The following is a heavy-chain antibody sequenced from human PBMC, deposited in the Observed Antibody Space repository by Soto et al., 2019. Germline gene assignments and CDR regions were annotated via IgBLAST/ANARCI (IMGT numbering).Heavy chain of an antibody. CDR1: GFTFSSYA. CDR2: ISVSGDSR. V-gene: IGHV3-23*01. J-gene: IGHJ4*02. Sequence: EVQLLESGGGLVQPGGSLRLSCATSGFTFSSYAMSWVRQAPVKGLEWVSGISVSGDSRYDADCVKGRFTIARDTSNSTPWLQMNSLRADDTAVYYCATIFRYGDPEYWGQGVRVTVSS. D-gene: IGHD2-21*02. CDR3: ATIFRYGDPEY.